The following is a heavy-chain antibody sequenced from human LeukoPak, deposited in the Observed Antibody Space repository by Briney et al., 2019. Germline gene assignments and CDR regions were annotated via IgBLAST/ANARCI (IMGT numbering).Heavy chain of an antibody. D-gene: IGHD5-12*01. CDR3: ARRGSGYDTYYYYYYYMDA. V-gene: IGHV4-34*01. CDR2: IDHSGST. CDR1: GGSFSGYY. Sequence: SETLSLTCAVYGGSFSGYYWSWIRQPPGKGLEWIGEIDHSGSTNYNPSLKSRVTISVDTSKNQFSLKLSSVTAADTAVYYCARRGSGYDTYYYYYYYMDAWGKGTTVTISS. J-gene: IGHJ6*03.